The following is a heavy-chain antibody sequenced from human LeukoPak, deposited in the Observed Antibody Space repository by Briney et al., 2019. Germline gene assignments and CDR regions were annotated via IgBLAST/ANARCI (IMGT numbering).Heavy chain of an antibody. V-gene: IGHV3-23*01. CDR3: AKRYCSSTSCYTNY. J-gene: IGHJ4*02. D-gene: IGHD2-2*02. Sequence: GGSLRLSCAASGFTFSSYAMSWVRQAPGKGLEWVSAISGSGGSAYYADSVKGRFTISRDNSKNTLYLQMNSLRAEDTAVYYCAKRYCSSTSCYTNYWGQGTLVTVSS. CDR1: GFTFSSYA. CDR2: ISGSGGSA.